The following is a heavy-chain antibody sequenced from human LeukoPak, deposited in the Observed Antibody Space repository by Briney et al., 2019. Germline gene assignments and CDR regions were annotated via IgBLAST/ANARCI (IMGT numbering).Heavy chain of an antibody. CDR1: GFTFSSYS. CDR2: ISTSSSYI. CDR3: ARGGDHPTFLFQYMDV. D-gene: IGHD3-16*01. Sequence: GGSLRLSCAASGFTFSSYSMNWVRQAPGKGLEWVSSISTSSSYIYYADSVKGRFTTSRDNAKNSLSLQMNSLRAEDTAVYYCARGGDHPTFLFQYMDVWGKGTTVTVSS. J-gene: IGHJ6*03. V-gene: IGHV3-21*06.